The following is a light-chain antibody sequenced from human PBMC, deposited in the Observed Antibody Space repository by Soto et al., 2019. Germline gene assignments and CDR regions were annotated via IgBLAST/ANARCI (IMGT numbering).Light chain of an antibody. CDR3: QSYDSSLSGYV. Sequence: QSVLTQPPSVSGAPGQRVTISCTGSSSNIGAGYDVHWYQQFPGTAPKLLIYGNSNRPSGVPDRFSGSKSGTSASLAITGLQAEDEADCYCQSYDSSLSGYVFGTGTKLTVL. CDR1: SSNIGAGYD. J-gene: IGLJ1*01. V-gene: IGLV1-40*01. CDR2: GNS.